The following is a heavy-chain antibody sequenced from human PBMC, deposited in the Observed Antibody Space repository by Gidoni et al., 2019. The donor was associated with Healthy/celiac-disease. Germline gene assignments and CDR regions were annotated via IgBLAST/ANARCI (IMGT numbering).Heavy chain of an antibody. J-gene: IGHJ6*02. D-gene: IGHD3-3*01. CDR3: ARVNTIFSYGMDV. V-gene: IGHV2-26*01. Sequence: STSLKSRLTISKDTSKSQVVLTMTNMDPVDTATYYCARVNTIFSYGMDVWGQGTTVTVSS.